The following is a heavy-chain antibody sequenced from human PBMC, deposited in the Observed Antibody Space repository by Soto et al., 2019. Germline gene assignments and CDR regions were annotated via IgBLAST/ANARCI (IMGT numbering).Heavy chain of an antibody. CDR1: GYTFTSYA. J-gene: IGHJ6*03. V-gene: IGHV1-3*01. D-gene: IGHD2-2*01. CDR3: ARVDKELQQYQLLYYYYYYMDV. Sequence: ASVKVSCKASGYTFTSYAMRWVRQAPGQRLEWMGWINAGNGNTKYSQKFQGRVTITRDTSASTAYMELSSLRSEDTAVYYCARVDKELQQYQLLYYYYYYMDVWGKGTTVTVSS. CDR2: INAGNGNT.